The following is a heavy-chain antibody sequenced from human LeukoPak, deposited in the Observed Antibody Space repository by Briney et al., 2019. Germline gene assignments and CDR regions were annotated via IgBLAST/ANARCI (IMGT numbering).Heavy chain of an antibody. CDR2: IYYSGST. D-gene: IGHD4-17*01. CDR1: GGSISSYY. V-gene: IGHV4-59*01. Sequence: SETLSLTCTVSGGSISSYYWSWIRQPPGKGLEWIGYIYYSGSTNYNPSLKSRVTISVDTSKNQFSLKLSSVTAADTAVYYCARGPNEATVTGGVDYWGQGTLVTVSS. CDR3: ARGPNEATVTGGVDY. J-gene: IGHJ4*02.